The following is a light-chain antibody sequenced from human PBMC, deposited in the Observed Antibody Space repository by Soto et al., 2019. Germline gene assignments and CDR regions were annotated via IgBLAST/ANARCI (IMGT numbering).Light chain of an antibody. CDR2: NSN. CDR3: ATWDDGLKGWV. Sequence: QSVVTQPPSASGTPGQRVTISCSGRSSNIGSNPLNWYQQFPGMAPKILIYNSNGRPPGVPDRFHGSKSSTSASLAISGLQSEDEAEYYCATWDDGLKGWVFGGGTKLIVL. V-gene: IGLV1-44*01. J-gene: IGLJ3*02. CDR1: SSNIGSNP.